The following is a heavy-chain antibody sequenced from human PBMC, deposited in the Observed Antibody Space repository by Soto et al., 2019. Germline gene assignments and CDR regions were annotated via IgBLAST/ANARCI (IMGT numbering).Heavy chain of an antibody. J-gene: IGHJ3*01. CDR1: GFTFSSYG. Sequence: PRLSCAASGFTFSSYGMHWVRQAPGKGLEWVAVIPYDGSNKYYADSVKGRFTISRDNSKNTLYLQMNSLRAEDTAVYYCAKGWAKRIKALCWGQGTMVTVSS. CDR2: IPYDGSNK. V-gene: IGHV3-30*18. CDR3: AKGWAKRIKALC. D-gene: IGHD3-10*01.